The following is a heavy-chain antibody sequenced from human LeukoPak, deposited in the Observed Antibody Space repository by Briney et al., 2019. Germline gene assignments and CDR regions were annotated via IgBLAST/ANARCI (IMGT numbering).Heavy chain of an antibody. CDR1: GFSFSSYW. Sequence: KPGGSLRLSCAASGFSFSSYWMSWVRQAPGKGLEWVANIKPDASVKYYVDSVKGRFTISRDNAKNLVYLQMNSLRAEDTAFYYCARDIGWYNPFYYWGQGTLVTVPS. V-gene: IGHV3-7*03. CDR3: ARDIGWYNPFYY. D-gene: IGHD6-19*01. CDR2: IKPDASVK. J-gene: IGHJ4*02.